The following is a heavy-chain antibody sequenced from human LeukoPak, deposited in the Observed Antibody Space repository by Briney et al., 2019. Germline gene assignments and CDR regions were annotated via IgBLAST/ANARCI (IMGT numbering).Heavy chain of an antibody. CDR3: ARGTTNAHDAFDI. Sequence: GGSLRLSCAASGFTVSSNYMSWVRQAPGKGLEWVSVIYSGGSTYYADSVKGRFTISRDNSKNTLHLQMNSLRAEDTAVYYCARGTTNAHDAFDIWGQGTMVTVSS. D-gene: IGHD1-1*01. V-gene: IGHV3-66*01. J-gene: IGHJ3*02. CDR1: GFTVSSNY. CDR2: IYSGGST.